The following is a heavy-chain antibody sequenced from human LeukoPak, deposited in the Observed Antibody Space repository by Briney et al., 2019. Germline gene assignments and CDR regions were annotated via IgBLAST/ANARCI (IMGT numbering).Heavy chain of an antibody. V-gene: IGHV3-30*18. Sequence: PGESLRLSCAASGFTFSSYGMHWVRQAPGKGLDWVAVISNDGSKKYYADSVKGRFTISRDNSKNTLSLQVSSLRTEDTAVYYCAKDRYSYAFEYSDSWGQGTLVTV. D-gene: IGHD5-18*01. CDR3: AKDRYSYAFEYSDS. CDR2: ISNDGSKK. CDR1: GFTFSSYG. J-gene: IGHJ4*02.